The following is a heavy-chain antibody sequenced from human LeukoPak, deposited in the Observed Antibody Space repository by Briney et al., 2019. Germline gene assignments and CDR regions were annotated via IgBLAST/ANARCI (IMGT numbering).Heavy chain of an antibody. Sequence: ASVKVSCKASGYTFTGYYMHWVRQAPGQGPEWMGVISPSGGSTTYAQKFQGRVTLTRDMSTSTDYLELSSLRSEDTAVYYCARGPRITMVRGGQWYYYMDVWGKGTTVTISS. CDR3: ARGPRITMVRGGQWYYYMDV. V-gene: IGHV1-46*01. J-gene: IGHJ6*03. CDR2: ISPSGGST. D-gene: IGHD3-10*01. CDR1: GYTFTGYY.